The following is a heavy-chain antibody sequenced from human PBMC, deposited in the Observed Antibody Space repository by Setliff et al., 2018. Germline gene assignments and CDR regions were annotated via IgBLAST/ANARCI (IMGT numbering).Heavy chain of an antibody. D-gene: IGHD1-26*01. CDR2: ISSSSSYI. J-gene: IGHJ3*02. CDR1: AFTFSSYS. CDR3: AREVVGAPSAFDI. V-gene: IGHV3-21*01. Sequence: PGGSLRLSCAASAFTFSSYSMNWVRQAPGKGLEWVSSISSSSSYIYYADSVKGRFTISRDNAKNSLYLQMNSLRAEDTAVYYCAREVVGAPSAFDIWGQGTMVTVSS.